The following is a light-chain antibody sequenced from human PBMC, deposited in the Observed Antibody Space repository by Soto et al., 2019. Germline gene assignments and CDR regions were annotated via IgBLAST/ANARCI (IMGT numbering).Light chain of an antibody. J-gene: IGLJ3*02. CDR3: ISYTSSSTWV. CDR1: GSDVGDSSH. Sequence: QSALTQPRSVSGSPGQSVTISCTATGSDVGDSSHVSWYQLHPGKAPKLMIYEVSNRPSGVSDRFSGSRSGNTASLTISGLQAEDESDYYCISYTSSSTWVFGGGTKLTVL. CDR2: EVS. V-gene: IGLV2-18*02.